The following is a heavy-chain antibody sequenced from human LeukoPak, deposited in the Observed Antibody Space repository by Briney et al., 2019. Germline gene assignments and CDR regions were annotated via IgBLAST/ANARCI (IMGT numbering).Heavy chain of an antibody. CDR3: AKDRELLFAHCWFDL. V-gene: IGHV3-23*01. D-gene: IGHD3-10*01. J-gene: IGHJ5*02. CDR2: ISISSADS. Sequence: GGSLRLSCAASGFTFVTYAMSWVRQAPGKGLEWVGGISISSADSYYADSVKGRFSISRDDSKTTLYLQMDRLSDEDTAVYYCAKDRELLFAHCWFDLWGQGTLVTVSS. CDR1: GFTFVTYA.